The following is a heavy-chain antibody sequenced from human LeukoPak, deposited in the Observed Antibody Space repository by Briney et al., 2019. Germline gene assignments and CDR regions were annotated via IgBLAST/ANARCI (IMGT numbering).Heavy chain of an antibody. Sequence: SETLSLTCTVSGGSINSYWSWIRQPAGEGLEWIGRISGSGTITYNPALQSRLSISIDTSKNQISLKLMSVTAADTAVYYCARDSGTTGEVKFDPWGQGTLVTVSS. V-gene: IGHV4-4*07. J-gene: IGHJ5*02. CDR2: ISGSGTI. CDR3: ARDSGTTGEVKFDP. CDR1: GGSINSY. D-gene: IGHD3-10*01.